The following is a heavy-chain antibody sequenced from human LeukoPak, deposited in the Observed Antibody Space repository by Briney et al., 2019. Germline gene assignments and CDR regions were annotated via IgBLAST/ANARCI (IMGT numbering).Heavy chain of an antibody. Sequence: PGGSLRLSCAASGFTFSSYSMNWVRQAPGKGLEWVSSISSSSSYIYYADSVKGRFTISRDNAKNSLYLQMNSLRAEDTAVYYCARSPGLTYSPHLNWFDPWGQGTLVTVSS. D-gene: IGHD3-16*01. CDR1: GFTFSSYS. V-gene: IGHV3-21*01. CDR2: ISSSSSYI. J-gene: IGHJ5*02. CDR3: ARSPGLTYSPHLNWFDP.